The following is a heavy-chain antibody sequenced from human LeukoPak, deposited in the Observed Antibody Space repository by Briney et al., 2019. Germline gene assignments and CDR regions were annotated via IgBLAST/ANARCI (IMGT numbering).Heavy chain of an antibody. J-gene: IGHJ3*02. D-gene: IGHD3-22*01. CDR1: GFTFSSYG. CDR2: ISYDGSNK. Sequence: GGSLRLSCAASGFTFSSYGMHWVRQAPGKGLEWVAVISYDGSNKYYADSVKGRFTISRDNSKNTLYLQMNSLRAEDTAVYYCARGAYYYDSSGSSGAFDIWGQGTMVTVSS. CDR3: ARGAYYYDSSGSSGAFDI. V-gene: IGHV3-30*03.